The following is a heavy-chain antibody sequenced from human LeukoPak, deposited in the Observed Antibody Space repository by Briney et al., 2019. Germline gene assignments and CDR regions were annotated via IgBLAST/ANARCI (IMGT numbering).Heavy chain of an antibody. J-gene: IGHJ6*02. CDR2: ISYDGSNK. Sequence: PGGSLRLSCAASGFTFSSYAMHWVRQAPGKGLEWVAVISYDGSNKYYADSVKGRFTISRDNSKNTLYLQMNSLRAEDTAVYYCARDQGNDGYYYYGMDVWGQGTTVTVSS. V-gene: IGHV3-30-3*01. CDR3: ARDQGNDGYYYYGMDV. CDR1: GFTFSSYA. D-gene: IGHD1-1*01.